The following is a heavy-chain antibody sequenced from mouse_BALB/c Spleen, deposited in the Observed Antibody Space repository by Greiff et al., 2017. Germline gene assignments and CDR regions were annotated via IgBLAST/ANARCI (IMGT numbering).Heavy chain of an antibody. CDR3: ARSYTYYGSWFAY. V-gene: IGHV1S56*01. CDR2: IYPGDVNT. J-gene: IGHJ3*01. Sequence: VQLQQSGPELVKPGASVRISCKASGYTFTSYYIHWVKQRPGQGLEWIGWIYPGDVNTKYNEKFKGKATLTADKSSSTAYMQLSSLTSEDSAVYFCARSYTYYGSWFAYWGQGTLVTVSA. CDR1: GYTFTSYY. D-gene: IGHD1-1*01.